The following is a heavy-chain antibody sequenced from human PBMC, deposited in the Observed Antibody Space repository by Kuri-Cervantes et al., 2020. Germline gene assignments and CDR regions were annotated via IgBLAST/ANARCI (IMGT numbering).Heavy chain of an antibody. V-gene: IGHV3-74*01. CDR2: INSDGSST. D-gene: IGHD3-22*01. J-gene: IGHJ1*01. CDR3: ARAHYYDSSGYLFQH. Sequence: GGSLRFSCAASGFTFSSYWMHWVRQAPGKGLVWVSRINSDGSSTSYADSVKGRFTISRDNAKNTLYLQMNSLRAEDTAVYYCARAHYYDSSGYLFQHWGQGTLVTVSS. CDR1: GFTFSSYW.